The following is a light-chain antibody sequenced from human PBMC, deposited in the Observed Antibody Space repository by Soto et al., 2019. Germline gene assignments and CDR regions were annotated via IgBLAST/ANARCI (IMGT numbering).Light chain of an antibody. J-gene: IGKJ4*01. V-gene: IGKV3-15*01. CDR3: QQYKNWLALT. CDR2: GAS. Sequence: EIVMTQSPATLSVSPGERATLSCRASQRMSSNLAWYQQKPGQAPRLLIYGASTRATGIPARFSGSGSGTEFTPTISSLQSEDSAVYYCQQYKNWLALTFGGGTKVEIK. CDR1: QRMSSN.